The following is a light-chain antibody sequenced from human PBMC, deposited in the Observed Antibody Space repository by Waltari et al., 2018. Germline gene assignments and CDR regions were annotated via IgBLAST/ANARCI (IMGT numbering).Light chain of an antibody. Sequence: QSVLTQPPSVSGTPGKRVTISCSGGPSNIGSNLVKWYQFFPGTAPRLLSFNNDQRPSGVPDRFAGSKSGTSAALAISGVQSDDEADYYCAAWDDTLNAYVFGTGTRVTVL. CDR3: AAWDDTLNAYV. CDR2: NND. J-gene: IGLJ1*01. V-gene: IGLV1-44*01. CDR1: PSNIGSNL.